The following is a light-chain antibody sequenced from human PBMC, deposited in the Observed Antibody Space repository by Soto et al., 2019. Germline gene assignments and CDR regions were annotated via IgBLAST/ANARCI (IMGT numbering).Light chain of an antibody. J-gene: IGKJ1*01. CDR2: GAS. CDR1: QSVDSNY. CDR3: PHYAPSPRWT. Sequence: EIVLTQSPDTLSVSPGERATLSCRASQSVDSNYLAWYQQKPGQPPRLLIYGASRRATGIPDRFSGSGSGTDFTFAINRLEPEDLAVYYCPHYAPSPRWTFGQGTKVEIK. V-gene: IGKV3-20*01.